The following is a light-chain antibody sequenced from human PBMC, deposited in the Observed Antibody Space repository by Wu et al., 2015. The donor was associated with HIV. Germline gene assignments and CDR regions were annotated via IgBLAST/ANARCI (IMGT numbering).Light chain of an antibody. Sequence: DIQMTQSPSSLSASVGDRVTITCRASQGISKSLAWYQQKPGKAPKLLLYATSRLESGVPSRFSGSGSVTDYTLTISSLQPEDFATYYCQQSYSTRVTFGQGTKLEIK. V-gene: IGKV1-NL1*01. CDR3: QQSYSTRVT. CDR2: ATS. J-gene: IGKJ2*01. CDR1: QGISKS.